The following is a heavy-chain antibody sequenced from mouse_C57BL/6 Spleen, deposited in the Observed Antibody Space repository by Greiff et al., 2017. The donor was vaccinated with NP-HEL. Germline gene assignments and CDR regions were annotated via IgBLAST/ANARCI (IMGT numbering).Heavy chain of an antibody. V-gene: IGHV1-50*01. J-gene: IGHJ4*01. CDR1: GYTFTSYW. Sequence: QLQQPGAELVKPGASVKLSCKASGYTFTSYWMQWVKQRPGQGLEWIGEIDPSDSYTNYNQKFKGKATLTVDTSSSTAYMQLSSLTSEDSAVYYCARRTAMDYWGQGTSVTVSS. CDR2: IDPSDSYT. CDR3: ARRTAMDY.